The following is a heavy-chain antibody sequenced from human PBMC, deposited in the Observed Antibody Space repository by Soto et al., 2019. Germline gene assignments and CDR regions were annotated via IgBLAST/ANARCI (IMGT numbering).Heavy chain of an antibody. V-gene: IGHV3-33*01. CDR3: ARVAAAAFDAFDI. J-gene: IGHJ3*02. Sequence: GSLRLSCAASGFTFSSYGMHWVRQAPGKGLEWVAVIWYDGSNKYYADSVKGRFTISRDNSKNTLYLQMNSLRAEDTAVYYCARVAAAAFDAFDIWGQGTMVTVSS. CDR1: GFTFSSYG. D-gene: IGHD6-13*01. CDR2: IWYDGSNK.